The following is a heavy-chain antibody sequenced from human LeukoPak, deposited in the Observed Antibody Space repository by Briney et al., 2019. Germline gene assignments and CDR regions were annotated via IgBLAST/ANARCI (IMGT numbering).Heavy chain of an antibody. D-gene: IGHD6-13*01. CDR2: INPNSGGT. V-gene: IGHV1-2*02. CDR1: GYTFTGYY. J-gene: IGHJ4*02. Sequence: ASVKVSCKASGYTFTGYYMHWVRQAPGQGLEWMGWINPNSGGTNYAQKFQGRVTMTRDTSISTAYMELSRLRSDDTAVYYCARDLSSSSWQRKPYYFDYWGQGTLVTVSS. CDR3: ARDLSSSSWQRKPYYFDY.